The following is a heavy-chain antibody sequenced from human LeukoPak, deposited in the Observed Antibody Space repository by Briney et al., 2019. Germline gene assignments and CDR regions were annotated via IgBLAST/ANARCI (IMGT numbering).Heavy chain of an antibody. CDR1: GYTFRNYG. CDR3: AAEVGTTFVAFDI. D-gene: IGHD1-14*01. CDR2: VSPNNGNT. J-gene: IGHJ3*02. Sequence: ASVKVSCKASGYTFRNYGISWVRQAPGQGLEWMGWVSPNNGNTKYAQKFQGRVTMTTDTSTNTAYMELKSLTFDDTAVYYCAAEVGTTFVAFDIWGQGTMVTVSS. V-gene: IGHV1-18*01.